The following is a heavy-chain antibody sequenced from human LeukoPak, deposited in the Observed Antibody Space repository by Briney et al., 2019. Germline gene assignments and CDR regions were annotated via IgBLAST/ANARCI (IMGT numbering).Heavy chain of an antibody. V-gene: IGHV4-59*01. CDR1: GGSIRNYY. CDR2: IYDNGNT. J-gene: IGHJ2*01. Sequence: SQTLSLTFTVSGGSIRNYYWSWIRQPPGEGLEWIGYIYDNGNTNYNPSLKSRVTLSVDTSKNQFSLKLTSVTAADTAVYYCVRGVWYFDLWGRGTLVTVSS. CDR3: VRGVWYFDL.